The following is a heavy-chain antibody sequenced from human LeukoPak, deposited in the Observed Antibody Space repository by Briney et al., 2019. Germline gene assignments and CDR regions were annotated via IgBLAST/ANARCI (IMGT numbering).Heavy chain of an antibody. D-gene: IGHD1-26*01. CDR1: GYTFTGYY. CDR3: ARGVPAGELVYYYYYMDV. V-gene: IGHV1-2*02. Sequence: ASVKVSCKASGYTFTGYYMHWVRQAPGQGLEWMGWINPNSGGTNYAQKFQGRVTMTRDTSISTAYMELSRLRSDDTSVYYCARGVPAGELVYYYYYMDVWGKGTTVTISS. J-gene: IGHJ6*03. CDR2: INPNSGGT.